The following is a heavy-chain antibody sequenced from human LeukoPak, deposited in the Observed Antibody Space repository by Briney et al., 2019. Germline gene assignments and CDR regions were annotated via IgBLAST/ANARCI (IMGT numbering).Heavy chain of an antibody. CDR2: ISSSSSYI. J-gene: IGHJ6*04. V-gene: IGHV3-21*01. CDR1: GFTFSSYS. Sequence: GGSLRLSCAASGFTFSSYSMNWVRQAPGKGLEWVSSISSSSSYIYYADSVKGRFTISRDNAKNSPYLQMNSPRAEDTAVYYCARDRQVDGYNFLDVWGKGTTVTVSS. D-gene: IGHD5-24*01. CDR3: ARDRQVDGYNFLDV.